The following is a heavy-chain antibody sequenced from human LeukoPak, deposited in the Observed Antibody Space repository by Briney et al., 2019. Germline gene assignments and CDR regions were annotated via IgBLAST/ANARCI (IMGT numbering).Heavy chain of an antibody. V-gene: IGHV3-30-3*01. CDR2: ISYDGSNK. D-gene: IGHD3-22*01. CDR1: GFTFSSYA. J-gene: IGHJ4*02. CDR3: ARDPLAGFSGYYYFPEVENVGYFDY. Sequence: GGSLRLSCAASGFTFSSYAMHWVRQAPGKGLEWVAVISYDGSNKYYADSVKGRFTISRDNSKNTLYLQMNSLRAEDTAVYYCARDPLAGFSGYYYFPEVENVGYFDYWGQGTLVTVSS.